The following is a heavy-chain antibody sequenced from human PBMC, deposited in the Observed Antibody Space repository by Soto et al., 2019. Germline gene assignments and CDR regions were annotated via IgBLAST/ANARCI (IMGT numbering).Heavy chain of an antibody. Sequence: GGSLRLSCAASGFTFDDYAMHWVRQAPGKGLEWVSGISWNSGSIGYADSVKGRFTISRDNAKNSLYLQMNSLRAEDTALYYCAKDDGSGSYSGMDVWGQGTTVTVSS. CDR2: ISWNSGSI. J-gene: IGHJ6*02. D-gene: IGHD3-10*01. CDR3: AKDDGSGSYSGMDV. V-gene: IGHV3-9*01. CDR1: GFTFDDYA.